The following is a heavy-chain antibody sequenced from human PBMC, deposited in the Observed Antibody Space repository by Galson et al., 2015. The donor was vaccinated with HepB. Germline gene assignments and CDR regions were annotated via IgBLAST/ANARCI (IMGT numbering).Heavy chain of an antibody. CDR1: GYSFTGYW. D-gene: IGHD2-15*01. J-gene: IGHJ4*02. V-gene: IGHV5-51*03. CDR2: IYPGDSDT. CDR3: ARNGYCSDGACYGFDF. Sequence: QSGAEVKKPGESLKISCETSGYSFTGYWIGWVRQMPGKGLEWMGIIYPGDSDTRYSPSFQGQVTVSIDKSISTAYLHWSSLKASDTAIYYCARNGYCSDGACYGFDFWGQGTLVTVSS.